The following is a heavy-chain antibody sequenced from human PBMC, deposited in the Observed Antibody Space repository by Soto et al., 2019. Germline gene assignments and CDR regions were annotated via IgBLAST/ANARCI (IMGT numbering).Heavy chain of an antibody. V-gene: IGHV1-69*08. D-gene: IGHD3-16*01. Sequence: QVQLVQSGAEVKKPGSSVRVSCKASGTIFSSYTISWVRQATGQGLEWLGRIIPILGETNSAQKFQGRVTLTADKSTNTAYMELNSLRLEDTAVYYCARGLGGRMDDW. CDR2: IIPILGET. CDR3: ARGLGGRMDD. J-gene: IGHJ6*01. CDR1: GTIFSSYT.